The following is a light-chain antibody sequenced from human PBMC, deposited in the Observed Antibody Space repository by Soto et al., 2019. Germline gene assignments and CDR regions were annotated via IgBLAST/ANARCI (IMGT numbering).Light chain of an antibody. CDR1: QSVLYRSNNKNY. CDR3: QQYYSLPLT. J-gene: IGKJ4*01. Sequence: DIVMTQSPDSLAVSLGERATINCRSSQSVLYRSNNKNYLAWYQQKPGQPPKLLIYWASTRESGVPDRFSGGGSGTDFTLTISSLQAEDVAIYSCQQYYSLPLTFGGGTKVEIK. CDR2: WAS. V-gene: IGKV4-1*01.